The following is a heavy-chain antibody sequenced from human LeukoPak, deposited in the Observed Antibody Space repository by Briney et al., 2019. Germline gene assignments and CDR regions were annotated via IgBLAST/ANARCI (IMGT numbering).Heavy chain of an antibody. D-gene: IGHD3-10*01. Sequence: SETLSLTCTVSGGSISGYYWSWIRQPPGKGLEWIGYIYYRGSTNYNPSLMSRASISVNTSKNQFSPKLDSLTAADTAVYYCVRRGVLWFGELSYYYFDLWGRGTLVAVSS. V-gene: IGHV4-59*01. J-gene: IGHJ2*01. CDR2: IYYRGST. CDR1: GGSISGYY. CDR3: VRRGVLWFGELSYYYFDL.